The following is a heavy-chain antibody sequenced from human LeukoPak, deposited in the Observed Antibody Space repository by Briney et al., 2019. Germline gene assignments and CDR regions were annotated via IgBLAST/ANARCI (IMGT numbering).Heavy chain of an antibody. D-gene: IGHD2-21*02. CDR3: AREFYCGGDCGVAFDI. J-gene: IGHJ3*02. Sequence: GASVKVSCKASGYTFTSYDINWVRQATGQGLEWMGWMNPNSGNTGYAQKFQGRVTMTRNTSISTAYMELSSLRSEDTAVYYCAREFYCGGDCGVAFDIWGQGTMVTVSS. CDR2: MNPNSGNT. CDR1: GYTFTSYD. V-gene: IGHV1-8*01.